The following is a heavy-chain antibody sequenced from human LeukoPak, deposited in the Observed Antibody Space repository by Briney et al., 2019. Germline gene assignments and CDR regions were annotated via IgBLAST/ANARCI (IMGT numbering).Heavy chain of an antibody. Sequence: SQTLSLTCAMSRDSVSTNSAAWSWVRQSPSRGLEWLGRTYYRSKWYNDYAVSVKSRITINPDTSKNQFSLQLNSVTPEDTAVYYCAITHFFDRSAEYLQHWGQGTLVTVSS. CDR1: RDSVSTNSAA. CDR3: AITHFFDRSAEYLQH. CDR2: TYYRSKWYN. V-gene: IGHV6-1*01. D-gene: IGHD3-22*01. J-gene: IGHJ1*01.